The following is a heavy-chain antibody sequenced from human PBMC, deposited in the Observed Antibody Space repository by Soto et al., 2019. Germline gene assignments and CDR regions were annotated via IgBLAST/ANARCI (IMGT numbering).Heavy chain of an antibody. D-gene: IGHD2-21*01. CDR3: AKDAVYKDGLWLMDS. V-gene: IGHV3-23*01. CDR1: GFTISTFA. J-gene: IGHJ5*02. CDR2: VTGSGGQI. Sequence: GESLRLSCAASGFTISTFAMTWVRQAPGKGLECVSGVTGSGGQIHYADSVKGRFTISKDNSKNTLYLQMSNLREEDTALYYCAKDAVYKDGLWLMDSWGQGTLVTVSS.